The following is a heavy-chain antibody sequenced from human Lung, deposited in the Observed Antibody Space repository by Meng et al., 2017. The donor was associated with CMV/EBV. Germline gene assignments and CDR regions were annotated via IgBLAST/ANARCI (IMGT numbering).Heavy chain of an antibody. V-gene: IGHV3-7*01. Sequence: GEXLKISCAASGFTFSTVWMTWVRQAPGKGLEWVANINPDGSAKYYVDTVKGRFTISRDNAMNSLDLQMNSLRAEDTAVYYRARSSSRWGQGTLVTVSS. J-gene: IGHJ4*02. D-gene: IGHD6-6*01. CDR3: ARSSSR. CDR1: GFTFSTVW. CDR2: INPDGSAK.